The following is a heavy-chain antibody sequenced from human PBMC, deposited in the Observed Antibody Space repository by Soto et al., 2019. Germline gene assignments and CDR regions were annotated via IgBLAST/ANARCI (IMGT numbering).Heavy chain of an antibody. Sequence: ASVRVSCKASGYSLTSYDINWVRQASGQGLEWMGWMNPNSGNTGYAQKFQGRVTMTRNTSISTAYMELSSLRSEDTAVYYCARCLSDIVARAGPYAFDIWGQGTMVTVSS. CDR3: ARCLSDIVARAGPYAFDI. D-gene: IGHD5-12*01. CDR2: MNPNSGNT. J-gene: IGHJ3*02. V-gene: IGHV1-8*01. CDR1: GYSLTSYD.